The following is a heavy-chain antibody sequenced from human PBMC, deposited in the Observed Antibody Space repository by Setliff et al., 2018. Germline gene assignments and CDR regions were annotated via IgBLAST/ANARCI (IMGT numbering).Heavy chain of an antibody. Sequence: SETLSLTCTVSDVSISGYYWSWIRQPPGKGLEWIGYIHSSGRSNYNPSLKSRVTTSMTGDRTISTVYMDLRSLTFDDTAVYYCARPRSNYNRGAFSIWGQGTMVTVSS. D-gene: IGHD3-10*01. J-gene: IGHJ3*02. CDR3: ARPRSNYNRGAFSI. V-gene: IGHV4-4*08. CDR2: IHSSGRS. CDR1: DVSISGYY.